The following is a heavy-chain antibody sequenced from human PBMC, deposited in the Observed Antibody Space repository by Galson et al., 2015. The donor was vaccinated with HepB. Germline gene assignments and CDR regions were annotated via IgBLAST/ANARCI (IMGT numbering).Heavy chain of an antibody. V-gene: IGHV3-15*01. J-gene: IGHJ3*02. CDR3: TTSEDYYDSSGYPMDAFDI. Sequence: SLRLSCAASGFTFSNAWMSWVRQALGKGLEWVGRIKSKTDGGTTDYAAPVKGRFTISRDDSKNTLYLQMNSLKTEDTAVYYCTTSEDYYDSSGYPMDAFDIWGQGTMVTVSS. CDR1: GFTFSNAW. D-gene: IGHD3-22*01. CDR2: IKSKTDGGTT.